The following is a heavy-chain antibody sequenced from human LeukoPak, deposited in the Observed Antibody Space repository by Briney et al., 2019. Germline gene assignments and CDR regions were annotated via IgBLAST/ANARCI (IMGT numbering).Heavy chain of an antibody. D-gene: IGHD3-22*01. V-gene: IGHV3-23*01. CDR3: AKVGYYDSSSARGAFDI. CDR1: GFTFSSYA. J-gene: IGHJ3*02. CDR2: ISGSGGST. Sequence: GGSLRLSCVASGFTFSSYAMSWVRQAPGKGLEWVSAISGSGGSTYYADSVKGRFTISRDNSKNTLYLQMNSLRAEDTAVYYCAKVGYYDSSSARGAFDIWGQGTMVTVSS.